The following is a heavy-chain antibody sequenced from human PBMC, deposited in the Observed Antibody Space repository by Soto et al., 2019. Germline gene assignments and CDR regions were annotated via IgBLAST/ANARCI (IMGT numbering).Heavy chain of an antibody. Sequence: ASVKVSCKASGFTFTSSAVQWVRQARGQRLEWIGWIVVGSGNTNYAQKFQERVTITRDLSTSTAYMELSSLRSEATAVSYCAASDNYYDSSGSDAVDIWGQVRMVTV. CDR1: GFTFTSSA. J-gene: IGHJ3*02. CDR3: AASDNYYDSSGSDAVDI. V-gene: IGHV1-58*01. D-gene: IGHD3-22*01. CDR2: IVVGSGNT.